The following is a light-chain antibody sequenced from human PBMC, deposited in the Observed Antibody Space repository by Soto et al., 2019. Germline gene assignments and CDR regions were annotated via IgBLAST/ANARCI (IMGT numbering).Light chain of an antibody. Sequence: IQLTQSPSSLSASVGDRVTITCRASQGISSYLAWYQQKPGKAPKLLIYAASTLQGGVPSRFSGSGSGTDFTLTISSLQPEDFATYYCQHADSFPLITFGQGTRLRL. CDR3: QHADSFPLIT. CDR2: AAS. CDR1: QGISSY. J-gene: IGKJ5*01. V-gene: IGKV1-9*01.